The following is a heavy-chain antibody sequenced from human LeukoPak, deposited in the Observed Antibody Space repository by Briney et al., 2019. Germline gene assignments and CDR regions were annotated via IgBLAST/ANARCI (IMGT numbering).Heavy chain of an antibody. D-gene: IGHD6-19*01. V-gene: IGHV4-38-2*02. CDR2: IYHSGNT. Sequence: PSETLSLTCTVSGYSISSGHYWGWVRPPPGKGLEWIGNIYHSGNTYCNPSLKSRVTISVDTSKNQFSLNLSSVTAADTAVYYCARHGYIAVAGTVDYWGQGTLITVSS. CDR3: ARHGYIAVAGTVDY. J-gene: IGHJ4*02. CDR1: GYSISSGHY.